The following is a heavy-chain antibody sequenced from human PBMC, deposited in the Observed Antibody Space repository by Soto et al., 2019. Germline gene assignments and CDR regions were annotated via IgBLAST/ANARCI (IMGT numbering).Heavy chain of an antibody. CDR1: GFTFSSYG. Sequence: QVQLVESGGGVVQPGRSLRLSCAASGFTFSSYGMHWVRQAPGKGLEWVAVISYDGSNKYYADSVKGRFTISRDNSKNTLYLQMNSLRAEDTAVYYCAKDSSGSGWYSFDYWGQGTLVTVSS. CDR3: AKDSSGSGWYSFDY. J-gene: IGHJ4*02. D-gene: IGHD6-19*01. CDR2: ISYDGSNK. V-gene: IGHV3-30*18.